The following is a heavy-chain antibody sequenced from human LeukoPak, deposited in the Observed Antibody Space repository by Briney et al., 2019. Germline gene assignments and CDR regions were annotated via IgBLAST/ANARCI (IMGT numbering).Heavy chain of an antibody. J-gene: IGHJ4*02. V-gene: IGHV3-9*01. Sequence: GRSLRLSCAASGFTFDDYVMHWVRQAPGKGLEWVSGISWNSGSIGYADSVKGRFTISRDNAKNSLYLQMNSLRAEDTALYYCARTLATKPYYFDYWGQGTLVTVSS. D-gene: IGHD5-24*01. CDR1: GFTFDDYV. CDR2: ISWNSGSI. CDR3: ARTLATKPYYFDY.